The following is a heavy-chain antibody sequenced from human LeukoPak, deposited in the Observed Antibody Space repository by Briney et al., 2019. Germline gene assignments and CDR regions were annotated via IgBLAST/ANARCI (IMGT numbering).Heavy chain of an antibody. J-gene: IGHJ5*02. V-gene: IGHV1-69*02. D-gene: IGHD6-13*01. Sequence: SVKVSCKASGYTFTSYYMHWVRQAPGQGLEWMGRIIPILGIANYAQKFQGRVTITADKSTSTAYMELSSLRSEDTAVYYCARSGQQLIPYNWFDPWGQGTLVTVSS. CDR2: IIPILGIA. CDR3: ARSGQQLIPYNWFDP. CDR1: GYTFTSYY.